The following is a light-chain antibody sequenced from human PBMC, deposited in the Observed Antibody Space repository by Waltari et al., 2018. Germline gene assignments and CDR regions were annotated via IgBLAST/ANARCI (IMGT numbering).Light chain of an antibody. CDR1: QAIDRY. J-gene: IGKJ4*01. Sequence: DVQVTQSPSSLSASVGDSVTIPCRTSQAIDRYLLWYQQKPGNAPKLLIYAASYLQSGVPSRFSGSGSGTDFSLTISSLQPEDFAVYYCQQNYRTPTFGGGTKVEVK. CDR2: AAS. CDR3: QQNYRTPT. V-gene: IGKV1-39*01.